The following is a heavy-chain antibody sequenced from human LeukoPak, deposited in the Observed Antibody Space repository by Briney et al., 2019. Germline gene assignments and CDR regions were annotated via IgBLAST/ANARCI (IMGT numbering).Heavy chain of an antibody. D-gene: IGHD2-15*01. CDR2: TYQRSI. V-gene: IGHV6-1*01. Sequence: SQTLSLTCAISGDSVSNNIVAWNWIRQSPTRGLEWLGRTYQRSIYYGLSAKGRIRITADTSRNQVSLQLNYVTPDDTGVYYCARGWWSTFDVWGQGTMVTVSS. CDR3: ARGWWSTFDV. CDR1: GDSVSNNIVA. J-gene: IGHJ3*01.